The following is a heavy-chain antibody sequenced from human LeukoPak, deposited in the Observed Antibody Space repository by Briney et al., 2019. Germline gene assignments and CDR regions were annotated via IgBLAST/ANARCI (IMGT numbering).Heavy chain of an antibody. J-gene: IGHJ4*02. V-gene: IGHV3-11*06. D-gene: IGHD4-11*01. CDR1: GFTFSDYY. Sequence: GGSLRLSCAASGFTFSDYYMSWIRQAPGKGLEWVSYISSSSSYTNYADSVKGRLTISRDNAKNSLYLQMNSLRAEDTAVYYCAREGYSNYGLDYWGQGTLVTVSS. CDR2: ISSSSSYT. CDR3: AREGYSNYGLDY.